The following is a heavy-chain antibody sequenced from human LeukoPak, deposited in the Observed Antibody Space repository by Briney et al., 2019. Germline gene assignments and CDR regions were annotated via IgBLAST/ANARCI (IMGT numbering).Heavy chain of an antibody. V-gene: IGHV5-51*01. CDR3: ARPPSRGYSSSFEY. J-gene: IGHJ4*02. D-gene: IGHD2-15*01. CDR2: IYPDESNI. Sequence: GESLKISCKGSGYSFPTYWIAWVRQVPGKGLERMGIIYPDESNIRYSPSFQGQVTISADKSISTAYLQWSSLKASDTAMYYCARPPSRGYSSSFEYWGQGTLVTVSS. CDR1: GYSFPTYW.